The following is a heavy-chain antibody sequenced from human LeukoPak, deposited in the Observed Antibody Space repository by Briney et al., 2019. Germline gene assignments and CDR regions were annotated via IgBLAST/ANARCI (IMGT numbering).Heavy chain of an antibody. CDR1: GFTFSSYA. CDR2: ISGSGGCT. V-gene: IGHV3-23*01. D-gene: IGHD3-10*01. Sequence: GGSLRLSCAASGFTFSSYAMSWVRQAPGKGLEWVSAISGSGGCTYYADSVKGRFTISRDNSKNTLYLQMNSLRAEDTAVYYCAKDLGGSGSYYNFDYWGQGTLVTVSS. J-gene: IGHJ4*02. CDR3: AKDLGGSGSYYNFDY.